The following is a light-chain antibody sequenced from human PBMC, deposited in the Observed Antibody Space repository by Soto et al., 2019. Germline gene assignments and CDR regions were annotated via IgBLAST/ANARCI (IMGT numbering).Light chain of an antibody. CDR1: SSNIGAGYD. Sequence: QPVLTQPPSVSGAPGQRVTISCTGSSSNIGAGYDVNWYQQLPGTALKLLIFTDSSRPSGVPDRFSGSKSGTSASLAITGLQAEDEANYYCHSYDSSLGGADVFGTGTKLT. CDR2: TDS. V-gene: IGLV1-40*01. J-gene: IGLJ1*01. CDR3: HSYDSSLGGADV.